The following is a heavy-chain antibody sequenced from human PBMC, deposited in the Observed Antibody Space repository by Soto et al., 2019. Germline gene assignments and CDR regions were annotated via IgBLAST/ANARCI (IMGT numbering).Heavy chain of an antibody. Sequence: QVQLVQSGAEVKKPGASVKVSCKASGYTFTSYEINWVRQATGQGLEWMGWMNPNSGNTGYAQKFQGRVTMTRKTSISTAYMELSSLTSEDTAVYYCAREAGGEDYYGMDVWGQGTTVTVSS. J-gene: IGHJ6*02. CDR1: GYTFTSYE. D-gene: IGHD3-10*01. V-gene: IGHV1-8*01. CDR3: AREAGGEDYYGMDV. CDR2: MNPNSGNT.